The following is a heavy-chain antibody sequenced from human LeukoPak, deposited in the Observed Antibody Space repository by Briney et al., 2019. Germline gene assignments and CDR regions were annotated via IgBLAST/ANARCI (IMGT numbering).Heavy chain of an antibody. CDR3: ARVYYDSSGYYQLDY. Sequence: GGSLRLSCAASGFTFSSYSMNWVRQAPGKGREWVSPISSSSSYIYYADSVKGRFTISRDNAKNSLYVQMNSLRAEDTAVYYCARVYYDSSGYYQLDYWGQGTLVTVSS. V-gene: IGHV3-21*01. CDR1: GFTFSSYS. J-gene: IGHJ4*02. CDR2: ISSSSSYI. D-gene: IGHD3-22*01.